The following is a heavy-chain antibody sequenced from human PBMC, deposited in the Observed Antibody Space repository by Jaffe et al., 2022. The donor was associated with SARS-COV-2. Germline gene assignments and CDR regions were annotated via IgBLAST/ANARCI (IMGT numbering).Heavy chain of an antibody. V-gene: IGHV3-23*01. Sequence: EVQLLESGGGLVQPGGSLRLSCAASGFTFSSYAMSWVRQAPGKGLEWVSAISGSGGSTYYADSVKGRFTISRDNSKNTLYLQMNSLRAEDTAVYYCANYVWGSYPTSSPFDYWGQGTLVTVSS. CDR3: ANYVWGSYPTSSPFDY. J-gene: IGHJ4*02. CDR1: GFTFSSYA. CDR2: ISGSGGST. D-gene: IGHD3-16*02.